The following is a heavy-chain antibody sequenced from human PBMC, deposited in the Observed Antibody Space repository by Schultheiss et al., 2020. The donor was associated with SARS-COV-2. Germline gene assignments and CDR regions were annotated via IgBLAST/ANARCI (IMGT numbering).Heavy chain of an antibody. D-gene: IGHD3-3*01. J-gene: IGHJ4*02. CDR1: GFSLSTSRVG. Sequence: SGPTLVKPTQTLTLTCTFSGFSLSTSRVGVGWIRQPPGKALEWLALIYWDDDKRYSPSLKSRLTITKDTSKNQVVLTMTNMDPVDTATYYCAHSGSVLEWLLDADTNQYYFDYWGQGTLVTVSS. CDR2: IYWDDDK. CDR3: AHSGSVLEWLLDADTNQYYFDY. V-gene: IGHV2-5*02.